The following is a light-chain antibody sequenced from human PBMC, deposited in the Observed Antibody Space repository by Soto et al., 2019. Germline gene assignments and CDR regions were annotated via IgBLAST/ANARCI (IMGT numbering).Light chain of an antibody. V-gene: IGKV3D-11*01. CDR3: EHFSTDPLR. Sequence: RASRGVSSYLAWNQQRPGQAPRLLIYDASKRATGIPARFSGSGPGTAFTLALRSLQPEETALSYCEHFSTDPLRFAGGTKVDIK. J-gene: IGKJ4*01. CDR2: DAS. CDR1: RGVSSY.